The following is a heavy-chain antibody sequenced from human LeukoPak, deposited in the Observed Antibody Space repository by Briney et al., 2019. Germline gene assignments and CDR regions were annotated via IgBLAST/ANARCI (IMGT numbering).Heavy chain of an antibody. CDR1: GASISSHY. CDR2: INTSGST. Sequence: SETLSLTCTVSGASISSHYWSWIRQPAGKGLEWIGRINTSGSTNYNPSLKSRGTMSVDTSKNQFSLKLSSVTAADTAVYYCASHIQRSYFDYWGQGTLVTVSS. J-gene: IGHJ4*02. V-gene: IGHV4-4*07. CDR3: ASHIQRSYFDY.